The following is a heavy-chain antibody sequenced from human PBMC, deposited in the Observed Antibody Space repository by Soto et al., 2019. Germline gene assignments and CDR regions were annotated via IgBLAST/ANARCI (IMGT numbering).Heavy chain of an antibody. J-gene: IGHJ6*02. D-gene: IGHD2-2*01. Sequence: GGSLRLSCTASGFTFGDYAMSWFRQAPGKGLEWVGFIRSKAYGGTTEYAASVKGRFTISRDDSKSMAYLQMNSLKTEDTAVYYCTRGTRPLQVKYYYYYYGMDVWGQGTTVTVSS. CDR2: IRSKAYGGTT. V-gene: IGHV3-49*03. CDR1: GFTFGDYA. CDR3: TRGTRPLQVKYYYYYYGMDV.